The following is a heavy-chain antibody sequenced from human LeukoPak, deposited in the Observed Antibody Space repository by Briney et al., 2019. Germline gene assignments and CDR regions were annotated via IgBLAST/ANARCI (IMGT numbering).Heavy chain of an antibody. CDR2: IIPILGIA. CDR1: GGTFSSYA. CDR3: ARMYCSRGSCYPLFYYNAMDV. Sequence: GASVKVSCKASGGTFSSYAISWVRQAPGQGLEWMGRIIPILGIANYAQKFQGRVTMTTDTSTSTAYMELRSLRSDDTAVYYCARMYCSRGSCYPLFYYNAMDVWGQGTTVTVSS. J-gene: IGHJ6*02. V-gene: IGHV1-69*04. D-gene: IGHD2-15*01.